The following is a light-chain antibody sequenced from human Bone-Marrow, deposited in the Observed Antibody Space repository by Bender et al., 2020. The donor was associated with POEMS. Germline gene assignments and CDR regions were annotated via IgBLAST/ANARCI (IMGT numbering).Light chain of an antibody. Sequence: QSALTQPASVSGSPGQPISIPCAGTSSDIGRYNFVSWYQQHPGKAPQLIIFDVSNRPSGVSNRFSGSKSGNTASLTISGLQAEDEADYYCASYTSSSTYVFGSGTKVTVL. V-gene: IGLV2-14*03. J-gene: IGLJ1*01. CDR1: SSDIGRYNF. CDR3: ASYTSSSTYV. CDR2: DVS.